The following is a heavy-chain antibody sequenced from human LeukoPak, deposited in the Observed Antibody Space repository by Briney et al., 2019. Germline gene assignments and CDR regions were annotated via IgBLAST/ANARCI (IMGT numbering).Heavy chain of an antibody. D-gene: IGHD6-19*01. J-gene: IGHJ3*02. Sequence: PGGSLRLSCAASGFTFSSYEMNWVRQAPGKGLEWVSYISSSGSTIYYADSVKGRFTISRDNAKNSLYLQMNSLRAEDTAVYYCAKVGPNSCGWYFNAFDIWGQGTMVTVSS. V-gene: IGHV3-48*03. CDR2: ISSSGSTI. CDR3: AKVGPNSCGWYFNAFDI. CDR1: GFTFSSYE.